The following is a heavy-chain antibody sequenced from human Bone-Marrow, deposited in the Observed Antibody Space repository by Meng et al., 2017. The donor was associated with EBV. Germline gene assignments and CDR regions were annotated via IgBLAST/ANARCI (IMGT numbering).Heavy chain of an antibody. CDR3: ARDGLFATYDFWSGYARYYFDY. J-gene: IGHJ4*02. V-gene: IGHV3-21*01. CDR1: GFTFGCYS. Sequence: EVQLVESGGGLVKPGGSLRLSCAASGFTFGCYSMNWVRQAPGKGLEWVSSISSSSSYIYYADSVKGRFTISRDNAKNSLYLQMNSLRAEDTAVYYCARDGLFATYDFWSGYARYYFDYWGQGTLVTVSS. D-gene: IGHD3-3*01. CDR2: ISSSSSYI.